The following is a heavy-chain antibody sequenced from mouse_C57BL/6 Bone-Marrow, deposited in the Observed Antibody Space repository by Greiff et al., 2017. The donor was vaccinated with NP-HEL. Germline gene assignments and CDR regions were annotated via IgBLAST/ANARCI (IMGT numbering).Heavy chain of an antibody. CDR2: IYPRSGNT. J-gene: IGHJ3*01. D-gene: IGHD1-1*01. CDR3: ATYYGSSYRAWFAY. V-gene: IGHV1-81*01. CDR1: GYTFTSYG. Sequence: VQLQESGAELARPGASVKLSCKASGYTFTSYGISWVKQRTGQGLEWIGEIYPRSGNTYYNEKFKGKATLTADKSSSQAYMELRSLTSEDSAVYFCATYYGSSYRAWFAYWGQGTLVTVSA.